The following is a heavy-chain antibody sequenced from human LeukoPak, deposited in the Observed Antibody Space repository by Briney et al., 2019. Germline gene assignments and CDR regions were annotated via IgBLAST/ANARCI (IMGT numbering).Heavy chain of an antibody. D-gene: IGHD3-22*01. V-gene: IGHV3-30*03. J-gene: IGHJ5*02. CDR1: GFTFSSYG. CDR3: ATGPLGSSGYYNNWFDP. CDR2: ISYDGSNK. Sequence: PGGSLRLSCAASGFTFSSYGMHWVRQAPGKGLEWVAVISYDGSNKYYADSVKGRFTISRDNSKNALYLQMNSLRSEDTAVYYCATGPLGSSGYYNNWFDPWGQGTLVTVSS.